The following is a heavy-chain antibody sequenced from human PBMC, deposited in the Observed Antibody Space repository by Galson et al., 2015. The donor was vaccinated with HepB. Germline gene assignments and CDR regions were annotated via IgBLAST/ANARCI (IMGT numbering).Heavy chain of an antibody. D-gene: IGHD3-22*01. V-gene: IGHV5-51*01. CDR3: ARAPYHYGSAGSFDN. J-gene: IGHJ4*02. CDR1: GYTFSSFW. CDR2: IHPGDTDT. Sequence: QSGAEVKKPGESLKISCKGSGYTFSSFWIGWVRQMPGKGLEWMGIIHPGDTDTRYSPSFQGQVTISADTSISTAYLQWSSLKASDTAMYYCARAPYHYGSAGSFDNWGQGTLVTVSS.